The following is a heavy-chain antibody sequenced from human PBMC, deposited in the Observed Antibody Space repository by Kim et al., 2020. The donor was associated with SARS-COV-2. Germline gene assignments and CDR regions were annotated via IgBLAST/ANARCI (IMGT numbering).Heavy chain of an antibody. V-gene: IGHV3-23*01. Sequence: YADCVKDRFTNSKDNSKNTLYLKMNSLGAEDTAVYYCAKDLSGSGWYQGYWGQGTLVTVSS. J-gene: IGHJ4*02. D-gene: IGHD6-19*01. CDR3: AKDLSGSGWYQGY.